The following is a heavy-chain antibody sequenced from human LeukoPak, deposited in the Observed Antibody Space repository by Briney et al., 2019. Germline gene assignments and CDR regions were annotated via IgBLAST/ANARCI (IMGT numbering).Heavy chain of an antibody. J-gene: IGHJ4*02. CDR2: INPNSGGT. Sequence: ASVKVSCKVSGYTLTELSMHWVRQAPGQGLEWMGWINPNSGGTNYAQKFQGRVTMTRDTSISTAYMELSRLRSDDTAVYYCARVGFYDILTGYYLDDYWGQGTLVTVSS. D-gene: IGHD3-9*01. CDR3: ARVGFYDILTGYYLDDY. V-gene: IGHV1-2*02. CDR1: GYTLTELS.